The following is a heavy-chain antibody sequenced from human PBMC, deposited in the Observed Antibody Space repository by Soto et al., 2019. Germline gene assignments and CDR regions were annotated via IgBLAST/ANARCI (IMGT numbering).Heavy chain of an antibody. CDR2: IYWNDEN. V-gene: IGHV2-5*01. CDR1: GFSLTTSGVG. J-gene: IGHJ4*02. D-gene: IGHD6-19*01. Sequence: SGPTLVNPTQTLTLTCTFSGFSLTTSGVGVGWIRQPPGKALEWLALIYWNDENRYSPSLKGKLTITKDTSKNQVVLTMTNMDPVDTATYHCAHRLRWLANFDYWGQGTLVTVSS. CDR3: AHRLRWLANFDY.